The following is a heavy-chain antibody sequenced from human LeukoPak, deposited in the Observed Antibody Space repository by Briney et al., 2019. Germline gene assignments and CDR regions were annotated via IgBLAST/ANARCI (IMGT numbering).Heavy chain of an antibody. Sequence: GGSLRLSCAASGFTFSIYAMLWLRQAPGKGREGVTVISYDGSNKYYADSVKGRFTISRDNSKNTLYLQMNSLRAEDTAVYYCARGAHYYDSSGYTDYWGQGTLVTVSS. J-gene: IGHJ4*02. CDR1: GFTFSIYA. V-gene: IGHV3-30*01. CDR2: ISYDGSNK. D-gene: IGHD3-22*01. CDR3: ARGAHYYDSSGYTDY.